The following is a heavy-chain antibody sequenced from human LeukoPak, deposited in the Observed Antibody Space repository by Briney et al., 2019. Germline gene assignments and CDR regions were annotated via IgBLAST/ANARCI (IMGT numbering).Heavy chain of an antibody. CDR1: GFTFSSYS. CDR2: ISSSSSYI. D-gene: IGHD6-13*01. CDR3: ARAAIAAAGPFDY. V-gene: IGHV3-21*01. J-gene: IGHJ4*02. Sequence: GGSLRLSCAASGFTFSSYSMNWVRQAPGKGLEWVSSISSSSSYIYYADSVKGRFTISRDSAKNSLYLQMNSLRAEDTAVYYCARAAIAAAGPFDYWGQGTLVTVSS.